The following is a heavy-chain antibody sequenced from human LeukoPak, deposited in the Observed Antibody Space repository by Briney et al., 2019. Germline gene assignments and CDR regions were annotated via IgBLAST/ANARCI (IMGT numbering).Heavy chain of an antibody. Sequence: GGSLRLSCAVSGFTFRNYWMSWVRQAPGKGLEWVANIKEDGSEEYYVDSVKGRFTISRDNSKNTLYLQMNSLRAEDTAVYYCAKVVGASWGAFDYWGQGTLVTVSS. V-gene: IGHV3-7*03. CDR2: IKEDGSEE. J-gene: IGHJ4*02. CDR1: GFTFRNYW. D-gene: IGHD1-26*01. CDR3: AKVVGASWGAFDY.